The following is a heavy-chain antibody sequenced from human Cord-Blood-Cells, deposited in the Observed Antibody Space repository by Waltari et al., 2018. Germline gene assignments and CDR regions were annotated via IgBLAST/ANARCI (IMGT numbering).Heavy chain of an antibody. Sequence: QLQLQESGPGLVKPSETLSLTCTVAAGSIGSSSYYWAWIRQPPGKGLEWIGSIYYSGSTYYNPSLKSRVTISVDTSKNQFSLKLSSVTAADTAVYYCARHEMELLDYWGQGTLVTVSS. V-gene: IGHV4-39*01. CDR3: ARHEMELLDY. CDR2: IYYSGST. J-gene: IGHJ4*02. D-gene: IGHD1-7*01. CDR1: AGSIGSSSYY.